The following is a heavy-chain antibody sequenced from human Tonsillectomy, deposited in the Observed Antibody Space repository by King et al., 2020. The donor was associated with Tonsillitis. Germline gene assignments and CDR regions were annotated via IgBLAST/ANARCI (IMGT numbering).Heavy chain of an antibody. CDR2: ISGYNGNT. D-gene: IGHD2-15*01. CDR3: ARDRGVVSGMDV. Sequence: QLVQSGAEVKKPGASVKVSCQASDYTFTSYGISWVRQAPGQGLEWMGWISGYNGNTKYAQKFQGRVTMTTDTSTSTAYVELRSLRSDDTAVYYCARDRGVVSGMDVWGQGTTVIVSS. J-gene: IGHJ6*02. V-gene: IGHV1-18*01. CDR1: DYTFTSYG.